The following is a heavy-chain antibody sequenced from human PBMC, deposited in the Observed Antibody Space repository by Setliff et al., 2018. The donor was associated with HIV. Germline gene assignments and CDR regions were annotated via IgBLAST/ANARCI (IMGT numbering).Heavy chain of an antibody. D-gene: IGHD3-16*02. J-gene: IGHJ3*02. CDR1: GGSSSSSSFY. CDR2: TYRSGST. Sequence: SETLSLTCTVSGGSSSSSSFYWGWISQPPGKGLEWIGHTYRSGSTYYNPSLRSRVTISVDTSKNQFYLNLNTVTDADTALYYCAGHKDSYYVWGSFRPDGFDIWGQGTTVTVS. V-gene: IGHV4-39*01. CDR3: AGHKDSYYVWGSFRPDGFDI.